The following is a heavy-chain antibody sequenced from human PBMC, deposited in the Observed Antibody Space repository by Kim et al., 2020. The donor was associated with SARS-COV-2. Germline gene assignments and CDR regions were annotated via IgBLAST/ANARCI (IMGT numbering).Heavy chain of an antibody. V-gene: IGHV4-34*01. Sequence: SETLSLTCAVYGGSFSGYYWSWIRQPPGKGLEWIGEINHSGSTNYNPSLKSRVTISVDTSKNQFSLKLSSVTAADTAVYYCARGFRPNAQSGSYYLLYF. CDR2: INHSGST. D-gene: IGHD1-26*01. J-gene: IGHJ2*01. CDR1: GGSFSGYY. CDR3: ARGFRPNAQSGSYYLLYF.